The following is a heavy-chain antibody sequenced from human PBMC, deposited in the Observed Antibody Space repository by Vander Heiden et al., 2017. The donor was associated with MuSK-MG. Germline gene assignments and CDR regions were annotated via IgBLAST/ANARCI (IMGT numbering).Heavy chain of an antibody. CDR3: EVVAGHY. J-gene: IGHJ4*02. V-gene: IGHV1-8*02. Sequence: QVQLVQSGAEVKKPGASVKVSCKASGYTLTSYDINWFRQATGQGLEWMGWLNPNSGNTGYAQKFQGRVTMNRNTSLSTAYMELSSLRSEDTAVYYCEVVAGHYWGQGTLVTVSS. D-gene: IGHD6-19*01. CDR1: GYTLTSYD. CDR2: LNPNSGNT.